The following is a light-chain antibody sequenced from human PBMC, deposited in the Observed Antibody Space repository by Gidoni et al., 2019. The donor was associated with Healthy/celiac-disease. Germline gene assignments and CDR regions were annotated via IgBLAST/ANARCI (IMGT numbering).Light chain of an antibody. CDR1: QSISSY. CDR2: AAS. V-gene: IGKV1-39*01. J-gene: IGKJ3*01. CDR3: QQSDSTQFT. Sequence: DIQMTQSPSSLSASVGDRVTITCRASQSISSYLNWYQQKPGKAPKLLIYAASSLQSGVPSRFSGSGSGTDCTLTISSLQPEDFATYYCQQSDSTQFTFGPGTKVDIK.